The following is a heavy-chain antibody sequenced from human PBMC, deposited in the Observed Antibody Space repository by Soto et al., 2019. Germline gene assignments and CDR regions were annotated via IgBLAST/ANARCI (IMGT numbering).Heavy chain of an antibody. D-gene: IGHD2-21*02. CDR1: GASIRSTDYY. CDR3: VRTAREGAVAPHWFDR. CDR2: VYYTGST. J-gene: IGHJ5*02. Sequence: SETLSLTCTVPGASIRSTDYYWSWIRQAPGKGLEWIGYVYYTGSTYYNPSLMSRLTISVDTSKNQFSLKLTSVTAAETAVYYCVRTAREGAVAPHWFDRWGQGTQGTV. V-gene: IGHV4-30-4*01.